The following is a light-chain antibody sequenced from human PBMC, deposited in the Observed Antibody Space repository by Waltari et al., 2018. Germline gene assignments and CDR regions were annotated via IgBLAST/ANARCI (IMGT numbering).Light chain of an antibody. CDR3: QQYNDWPRT. J-gene: IGKJ2*01. V-gene: IGKV3-15*01. Sequence: EIVMTQSPVTLSVSPGERATLSCRASQSVSTNLAWYRQRPGQAPRLLMYSESTRASGLPARFSGSGSGTEFTLTISSLHSEDFAVYYCQQYNDWPRTFGQGTKLEI. CDR1: QSVSTN. CDR2: SES.